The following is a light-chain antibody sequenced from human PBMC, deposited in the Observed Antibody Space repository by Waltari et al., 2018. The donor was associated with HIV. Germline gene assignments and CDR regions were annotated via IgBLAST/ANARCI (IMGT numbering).Light chain of an antibody. CDR2: RSD. J-gene: IGLJ2*01. CDR1: DSKLGTSP. CDR3: ASWDDSLNGVI. V-gene: IGLV1-44*01. Sequence: SVRTQPRSASGTPGRRVNISCSGSDSKLGTSPVHWYQQLAGSAPKLLIYRSDLRPSGVPDRFSGSKSATSASLAISGLQSEDEATYYCASWDDSLNGVIFGGGTELTVL.